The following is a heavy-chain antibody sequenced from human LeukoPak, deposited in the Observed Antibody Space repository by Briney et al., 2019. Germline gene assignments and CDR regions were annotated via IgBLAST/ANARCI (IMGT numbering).Heavy chain of an antibody. V-gene: IGHV3-30*04. J-gene: IGHJ6*03. CDR3: AKVGSLYYYYYMDV. CDR1: GFTFSSYA. Sequence: GGSLTLSCAASGFTFSSYAMHWVRQAPGKGLEWVALISFDGSDKYYADSVRGRCTISRDNSKNTLYLQMNSLRAEDTAVYYCAKVGSLYYYYYMDVWGKGTTVTVSS. CDR2: ISFDGSDK. D-gene: IGHD3-10*01.